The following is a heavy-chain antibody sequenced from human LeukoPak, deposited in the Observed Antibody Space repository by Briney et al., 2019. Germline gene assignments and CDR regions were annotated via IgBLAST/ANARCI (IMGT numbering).Heavy chain of an antibody. V-gene: IGHV6-1*01. CDR3: ARELDEELERGPNWFDP. CDR2: TYYRSKWYN. Sequence: SQTLSLTCAISGDSVSSNSAAWNWIRQSPSRGLEWLGRTYYRSKWYNDYAVSVKSRITINPDTSKNQFSLQLNSVTPEDTAVYYCARELDEELERGPNWFDPWGQGTLVTVSS. CDR1: GDSVSSNSAA. D-gene: IGHD1-1*01. J-gene: IGHJ5*02.